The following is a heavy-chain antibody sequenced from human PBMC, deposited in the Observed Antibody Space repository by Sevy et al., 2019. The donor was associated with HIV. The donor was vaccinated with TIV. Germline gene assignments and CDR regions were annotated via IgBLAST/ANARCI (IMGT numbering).Heavy chain of an antibody. J-gene: IGHJ3*02. Sequence: SETLSLSCTVSGGSINNYYWSWIRQPPGKGLEWLGFIYYTGRTNYNPSLKGRVTMSVDTSKNQFSLKVTSVTATDTAVYYCASAQILGYCSGVSCPPSNLIDAFDIWGQGTMVTVSS. CDR2: IYYTGRT. V-gene: IGHV4-59*08. CDR1: GGSINNYY. CDR3: ASAQILGYCSGVSCPPSNLIDAFDI. D-gene: IGHD2-15*01.